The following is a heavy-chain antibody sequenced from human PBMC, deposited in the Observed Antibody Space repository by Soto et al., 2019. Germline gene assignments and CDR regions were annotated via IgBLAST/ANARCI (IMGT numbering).Heavy chain of an antibody. D-gene: IGHD6-19*01. CDR2: ISTSSSYT. CDR3: ARDSTGWRAVYDS. J-gene: IGHJ4*02. Sequence: QVQLVESGGGLVKPGGPLRLSCAASGFTFSDYYMSWIRQAPGKGLEWISYISTSSSYTNYADSVKGRFTISRDNAKNSLFLQMNSVRAEDTAVYYCARDSTGWRAVYDSWGQGTLVTVSS. V-gene: IGHV3-11*05. CDR1: GFTFSDYY.